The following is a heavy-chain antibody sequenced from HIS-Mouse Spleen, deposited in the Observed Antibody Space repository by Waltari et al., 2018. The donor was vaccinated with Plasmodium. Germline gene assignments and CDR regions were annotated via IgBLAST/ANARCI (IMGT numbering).Heavy chain of an antibody. CDR2: ISYDGSNK. Sequence: QVQLVESGGGVVQPGRSLSLSCAASGFTFSSYARHWVRRAPGKGLEWVAVISYDGSNKYYADSVKGRFTISRDNSKNTLYLQMNSLRAEDTAVYYCAREGGYCSGGSCYSGQGFDIWGQGTMVTVSS. J-gene: IGHJ3*02. V-gene: IGHV3-30-3*01. CDR3: AREGGYCSGGSCYSGQGFDI. D-gene: IGHD2-15*01. CDR1: GFTFSSYA.